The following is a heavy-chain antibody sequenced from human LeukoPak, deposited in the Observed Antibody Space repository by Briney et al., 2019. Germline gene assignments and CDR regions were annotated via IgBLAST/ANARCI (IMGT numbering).Heavy chain of an antibody. D-gene: IGHD3-16*02. Sequence: GGSLRLSCAASGFTFDDYGMSWVRQAPGKGLEWVSAISGSGGSTYYADSVKGRFTICRDNSKNTLYLQMNSLRAEDTAVYYCAKDRGELSLDFDYWGQGTLVTVSS. CDR1: GFTFDDYG. CDR3: AKDRGELSLDFDY. CDR2: ISGSGGST. V-gene: IGHV3-23*01. J-gene: IGHJ4*02.